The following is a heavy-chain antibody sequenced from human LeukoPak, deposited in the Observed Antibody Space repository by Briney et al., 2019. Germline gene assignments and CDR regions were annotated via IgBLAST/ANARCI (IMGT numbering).Heavy chain of an antibody. D-gene: IGHD6-19*01. Sequence: PGGSLRLSCAASGFTFGSHNISWVRQAPGKGLEWGSYISSSGSTKNYADSVKGRFIISRDNAKNSLYLQMNSLRDEDTAVYYCASRIAAGSGWDYWGQGTLVTVSS. V-gene: IGHV3-48*02. CDR1: GFTFGSHN. CDR3: ASRIAAGSGWDY. J-gene: IGHJ4*02. CDR2: ISSSGSTK.